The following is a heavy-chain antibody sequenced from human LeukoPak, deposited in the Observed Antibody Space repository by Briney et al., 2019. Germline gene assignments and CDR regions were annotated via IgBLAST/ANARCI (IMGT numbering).Heavy chain of an antibody. Sequence: GRSLRLSCAAFGFTFGSYAMHWVRQAPGKRLEWVAVISYDGSNKYYADSVKGRFTISRDNSKNTLYLQMNSLRAEDTAVYYCARDTAMYYFDYWGQGTLVTVSS. CDR3: ARDTAMYYFDY. V-gene: IGHV3-30-3*01. J-gene: IGHJ4*02. CDR2: ISYDGSNK. CDR1: GFTFGSYA. D-gene: IGHD5-18*01.